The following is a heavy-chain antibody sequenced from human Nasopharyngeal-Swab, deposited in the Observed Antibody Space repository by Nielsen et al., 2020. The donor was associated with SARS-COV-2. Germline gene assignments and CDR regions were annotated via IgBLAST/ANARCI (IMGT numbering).Heavy chain of an antibody. CDR2: IYYSGST. Sequence: SETLSLTCTVSGGSISSSSYYWGWIRQPPGKGLEWIGSIYYSGSTYYNPSLKSRVTISVDTSKNQFSLQLNSVTPEDTAVYYCASGRDDYYYYYYMDVWGKGTTVTVSS. J-gene: IGHJ6*03. CDR1: GGSISSSSYY. D-gene: IGHD5-24*01. CDR3: ASGRDDYYYYYYMDV. V-gene: IGHV4-39*07.